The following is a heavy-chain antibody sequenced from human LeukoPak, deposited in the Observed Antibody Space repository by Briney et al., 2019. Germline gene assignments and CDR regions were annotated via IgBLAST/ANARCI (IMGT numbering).Heavy chain of an antibody. J-gene: IGHJ4*02. CDR2: IYYTGST. CDR3: ARGPYYSDSVTYSFDY. V-gene: IGHV4-59*01. CDR1: GGSISTFY. Sequence: LETLSLSCTVSGGSISTFYWSWIRQPPGKGLEWIGYIYYTGSTNYNSSLTSRVTISVDTSKNQFSLKLNSVTAADTAVYYCARGPYYSDSVTYSFDYWGQGALVTVSS. D-gene: IGHD3-22*01.